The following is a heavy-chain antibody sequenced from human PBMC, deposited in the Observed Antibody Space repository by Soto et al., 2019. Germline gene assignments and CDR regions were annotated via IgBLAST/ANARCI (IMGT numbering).Heavy chain of an antibody. J-gene: IGHJ4*02. CDR1: GFTFTNYA. D-gene: IGHD3-10*01. Sequence: EVHLLDSGGGLVQPGGSRRLSCAASGFTFTNYAMSWFRQAPGKGLEWVSSISGSGGNTYYADSVRGRFTISRDNTKNTLYLQMNSLRAEDTAIYYCVKARAAGGFDYWGQGTLVTVSS. V-gene: IGHV3-23*01. CDR3: VKARAAGGFDY. CDR2: ISGSGGNT.